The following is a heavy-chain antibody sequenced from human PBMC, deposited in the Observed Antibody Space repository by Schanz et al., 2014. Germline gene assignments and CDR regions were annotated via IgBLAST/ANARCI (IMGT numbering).Heavy chain of an antibody. CDR3: ARDKGGYYPFDY. V-gene: IGHV3-7*01. Sequence: ESGGGLLQPGGSLRLSCAASGFTFGTFWMSWVRQAPGKGLEWVANINQDGSDKSYVDSVKGRFTISRDNAKNSLYLQMNSMXXXXTAVYSCARDKGGYYPFDYWGQGSLVTVSS. D-gene: IGHD3-22*01. CDR1: GFTFGTFW. CDR2: INQDGSDK. J-gene: IGHJ4*02.